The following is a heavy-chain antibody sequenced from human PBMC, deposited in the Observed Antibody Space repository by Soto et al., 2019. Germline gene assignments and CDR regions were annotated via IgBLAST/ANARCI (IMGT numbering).Heavy chain of an antibody. V-gene: IGHV3-30*18. CDR1: GFTFSSYG. D-gene: IGHD3-9*01. CDR3: AKVAGDILIYYYMDV. CDR2: ISYDGSNK. Sequence: GGSLRLSCAASGFTFSSYGMHWVRQAPGKGLEWVAVISYDGSNKYYADSVKGRFTISRDNSKNTLYLQMNSLRAEDTAVYYCAKVAGDILIYYYMDVWGKGTTVTVSS. J-gene: IGHJ6*03.